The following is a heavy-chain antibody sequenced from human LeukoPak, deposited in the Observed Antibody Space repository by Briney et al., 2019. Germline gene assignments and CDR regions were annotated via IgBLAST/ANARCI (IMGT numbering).Heavy chain of an antibody. CDR1: GFTFTDYA. Sequence: GRSLRLSCAASGFTFTDYAIHWVRQAPGKGLEWVAFIRFDGSNKYYADSVKGRFTISRDNSKNMLYLQMNSLRAEDTAVYYCAKPHFDYWGQGTLVTVSS. J-gene: IGHJ4*02. CDR2: IRFDGSNK. V-gene: IGHV3-30*02. CDR3: AKPHFDY.